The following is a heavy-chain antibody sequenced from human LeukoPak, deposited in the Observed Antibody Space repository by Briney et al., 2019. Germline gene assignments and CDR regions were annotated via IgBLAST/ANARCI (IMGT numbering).Heavy chain of an antibody. CDR1: GYTFTRYY. V-gene: IGHV1-46*01. Sequence: ASGKVSCKASGYTFTRYYMHWVRQAPGQGLEWVGIINPSGGSTSYAQKFQGRVTMTRDMSTSTVYMELSSLRSEDTAVYYCARGAAARFYYYYYYMDVWGKGTTVTVSS. D-gene: IGHD6-13*01. CDR2: INPSGGST. J-gene: IGHJ6*03. CDR3: ARGAAARFYYYYYYMDV.